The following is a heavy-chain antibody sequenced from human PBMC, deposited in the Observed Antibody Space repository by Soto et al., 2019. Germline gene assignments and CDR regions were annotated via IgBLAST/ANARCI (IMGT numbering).Heavy chain of an antibody. J-gene: IGHJ4*02. Sequence: QVQLQESGPGLVKPSQTLSLTCTVSGGSISSGGYYWSWLRQHPGKGLEWIGYIYYSGSTYYNPSLKRRVTISVDSSKNQCSLKLSSVTAADTAVYYCARGGIAAAAPPDYWGQGTLVTVSS. CDR1: GGSISSGGYY. V-gene: IGHV4-31*03. CDR2: IYYSGST. D-gene: IGHD6-13*01. CDR3: ARGGIAAAAPPDY.